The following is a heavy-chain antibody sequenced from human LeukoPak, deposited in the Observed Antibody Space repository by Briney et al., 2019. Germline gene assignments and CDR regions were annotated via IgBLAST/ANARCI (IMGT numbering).Heavy chain of an antibody. J-gene: IGHJ4*02. CDR2: INPSGGST. V-gene: IGHV1-46*01. CDR3: ARDSADYGDYDY. CDR1: GYTFTSYF. Sequence: ASVKVSCKASGYTFTSYFMHWVRQAPGQGLDWMRIINPSGGSTSYAQKFQGRVTMTRYTSTSTVYMELSSLRSEDTAVYYRARDSADYGDYDYWGQGTLVTVSS. D-gene: IGHD4-17*01.